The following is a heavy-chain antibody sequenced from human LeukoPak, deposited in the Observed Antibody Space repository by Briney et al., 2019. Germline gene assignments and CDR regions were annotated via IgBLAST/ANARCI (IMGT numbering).Heavy chain of an antibody. CDR2: INPNSGGV. CDR1: GYTFTGYY. D-gene: IGHD3-10*01. CDR3: TRGVIRGDDFDY. Sequence: GASVKVSCKASGYTFTGYYMHWVRQAPGQGLEWMGWINPNSGGVNYAQNFQGRVTMTRDTSISTAYMELSGLTSDDTAVYYCTRGVIRGDDFDYWGQGTLVTVSS. J-gene: IGHJ4*02. V-gene: IGHV1-2*02.